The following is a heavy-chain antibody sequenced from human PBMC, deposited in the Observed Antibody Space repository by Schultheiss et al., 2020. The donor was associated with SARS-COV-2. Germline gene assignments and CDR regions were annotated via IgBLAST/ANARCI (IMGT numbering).Heavy chain of an antibody. J-gene: IGHJ4*02. CDR1: GGSISSGSYY. CDR2: IYSSGST. Sequence: SETLSLTCTVSGGSISSGSYYWSWIRQPAGKGLEWIGRIYSSGSTNYNPSLKSRVTLSVDTSKNQFSLKLRSVTAADTAVYYCARWGYAAFDYWGQGTLVTVSS. D-gene: IGHD2-8*01. CDR3: ARWGYAAFDY. V-gene: IGHV4-61*02.